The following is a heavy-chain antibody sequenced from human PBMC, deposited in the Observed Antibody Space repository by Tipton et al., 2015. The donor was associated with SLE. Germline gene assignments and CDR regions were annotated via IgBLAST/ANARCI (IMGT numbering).Heavy chain of an antibody. J-gene: IGHJ4*02. CDR3: AKNALGLRGFDY. V-gene: IGHV3-21*01. D-gene: IGHD4-17*01. CDR1: GFIFSDYS. CDR2: ISSSSRYI. Sequence: SLSLSCAASGFIFSDYSMNWVRQAPGKGLEWVSSISSSSRYIYHAESLKGRFTISRDNAKNSLYLQMNSLRAEDTATYYCAKNALGLRGFDYWGQGSLVTVSS.